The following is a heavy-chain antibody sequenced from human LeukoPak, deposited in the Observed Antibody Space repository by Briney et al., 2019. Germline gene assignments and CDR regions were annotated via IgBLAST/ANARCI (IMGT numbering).Heavy chain of an antibody. Sequence: GGFLRLSCAASGFRFDEYGMHWVRQVPGKGLEWVSHIAWDGVTTYYADAVQGRFTISRDNRKNSVYLQMNNLRPEDTALYYCAKGAYGFPPGYYMDVWGKGTSVTVSS. CDR1: GFRFDEYG. D-gene: IGHD3-10*01. V-gene: IGHV3-43D*04. CDR3: AKGAYGFPPGYYMDV. CDR2: IAWDGVTT. J-gene: IGHJ6*03.